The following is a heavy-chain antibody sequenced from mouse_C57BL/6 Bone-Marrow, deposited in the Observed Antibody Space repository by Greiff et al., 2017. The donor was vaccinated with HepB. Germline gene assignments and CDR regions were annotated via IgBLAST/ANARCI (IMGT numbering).Heavy chain of an antibody. J-gene: IGHJ3*01. CDR2: LYPRDGST. CDR3: ARRGFAY. Sequence: VKLVESGPELVKPGASVKLSCKASGYTFTSYDINWVKQRPGQGLEWIGWLYPRDGSTKYNEKFKGKATLTVDASSSTAYMELHSLTSEGSAVSFCARRGFAYWGQGTLVTVSA. CDR1: GYTFTSYD. V-gene: IGHV1-85*01.